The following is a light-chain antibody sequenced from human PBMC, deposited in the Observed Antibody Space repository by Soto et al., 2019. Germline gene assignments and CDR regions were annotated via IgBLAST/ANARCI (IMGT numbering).Light chain of an antibody. CDR2: GAS. J-gene: IGKJ1*01. Sequence: EIVLTQSPGTLSLSPGERASLSRRASQSVSSSYLAGYQQKPGQAPRLLVYGASSRATGIPDRFSGSGSGTDFTLTISRLEPEDFAVYYCQQYGSSRTFGQGTKVDI. V-gene: IGKV3-20*01. CDR1: QSVSSSY. CDR3: QQYGSSRT.